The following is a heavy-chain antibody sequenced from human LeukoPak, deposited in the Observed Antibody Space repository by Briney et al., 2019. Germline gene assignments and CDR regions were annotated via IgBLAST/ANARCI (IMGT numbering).Heavy chain of an antibody. CDR1: GFTFSSYE. Sequence: PGGSLRLSCAASGFTFSSYEMNWVRQAPGKGLEWVSYISSSGSTIYYADSVKGRFTISRDNAKNSLYLQMNSLRAEDTAVYYCARVAGGQWQSDAFDIWGQGTMVTVSS. V-gene: IGHV3-48*03. D-gene: IGHD1-14*01. CDR2: ISSSGSTI. CDR3: ARVAGGQWQSDAFDI. J-gene: IGHJ3*02.